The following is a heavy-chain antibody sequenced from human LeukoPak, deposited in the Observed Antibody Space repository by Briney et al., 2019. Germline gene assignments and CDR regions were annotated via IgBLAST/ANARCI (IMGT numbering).Heavy chain of an antibody. CDR1: GFTFSDYY. V-gene: IGHV3-11*04. CDR3: ARMGYSSGWYYFDY. D-gene: IGHD6-19*01. Sequence: GGSLRLSCAAPGFTFSDYYMSWIRQAPGKGLEWVSYISSSGSTIYYADSVNGRFTISRDNAKNSLYLQMNSLRAEDTAVYYCARMGYSSGWYYFDYWGQGTLVTVSS. CDR2: ISSSGSTI. J-gene: IGHJ4*02.